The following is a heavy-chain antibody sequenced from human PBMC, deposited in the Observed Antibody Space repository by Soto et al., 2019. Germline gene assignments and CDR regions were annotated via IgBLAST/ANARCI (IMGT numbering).Heavy chain of an antibody. CDR2: IHYSGST. J-gene: IGHJ4*02. CDR3: ARRYGGNFDY. D-gene: IGHD3-16*01. CDR1: GGSISSNY. Sequence: SETLSLTCTVSGGSISSNYWSWIRQPPGKGLEWIGYIHYSGSTNYNPSLKSRVTISVDTSKNQFSLKLSSVTAADTAVYYCARRYGGNFDYWGQGTLVTVSS. V-gene: IGHV4-59*01.